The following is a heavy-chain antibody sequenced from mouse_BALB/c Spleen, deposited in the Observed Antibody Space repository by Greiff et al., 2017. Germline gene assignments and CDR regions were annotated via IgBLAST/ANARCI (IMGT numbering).Heavy chain of an antibody. D-gene: IGHD4-1*01. J-gene: IGHJ2*01. CDR2: IDTSDSYT. CDR3: ATLNWDGFDY. V-gene: IGHV1-69*01. CDR1: GYTFTDYW. Sequence: VQLQQPGAELVMPGASVKMSCKASGYTFTDYWMHWVKQRPGQGLEWIGAIDTSDSYTSYNQKFKGKATLTVDESSSTAYMQLSSLTSEDSAVYYCATLNWDGFDYWGQGTTLTVSS.